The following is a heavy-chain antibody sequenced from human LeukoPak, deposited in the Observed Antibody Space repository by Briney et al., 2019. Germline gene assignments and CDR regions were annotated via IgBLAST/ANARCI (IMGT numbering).Heavy chain of an antibody. CDR2: ISGSGGST. D-gene: IGHD3-3*01. CDR3: AKDFPGGRITIFGVVDY. Sequence: GGSLRLSCAASGFTFSSYAMSWVRQAPGKGLEWVSAISGSGGSTYYADSVKGRFTISRDNSKNTLYLQMNSLRAEDTAVYYCAKDFPGGRITIFGVVDYWGQGTLVTVSS. J-gene: IGHJ4*02. CDR1: GFTFSSYA. V-gene: IGHV3-23*01.